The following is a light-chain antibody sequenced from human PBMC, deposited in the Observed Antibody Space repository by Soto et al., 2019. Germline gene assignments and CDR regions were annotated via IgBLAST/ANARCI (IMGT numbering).Light chain of an antibody. CDR3: CSYAGIHTVYV. CDR1: SSDVGAYNY. J-gene: IGLJ1*01. Sequence: QSALTQPRSVSGSPGQSVTISCTGTSSDVGAYNYVSWYQQHPGKAPKVIIYDVTKRPSGVPDRFSGSKSGNTASLTISGLQAEDEADYYCCSYAGIHTVYVFGIGTKLTVL. CDR2: DVT. V-gene: IGLV2-11*01.